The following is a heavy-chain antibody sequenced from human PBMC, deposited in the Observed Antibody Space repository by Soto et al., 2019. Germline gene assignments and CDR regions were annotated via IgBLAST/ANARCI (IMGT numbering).Heavy chain of an antibody. V-gene: IGHV1-69*01. CDR1: GGTFSSYA. Sequence: QVQLVQSGAEVKKPGSSVKVSCKASGGTFSSYAISWVRQAPGQGLEWMGGIIPIFGTANYAQKFQGRVTITADESTRTAYMELSSLRSEDTAVYYCAREKWAAAGLTHFDYWGQGTLVTVSS. D-gene: IGHD6-13*01. CDR2: IIPIFGTA. CDR3: AREKWAAAGLTHFDY. J-gene: IGHJ4*02.